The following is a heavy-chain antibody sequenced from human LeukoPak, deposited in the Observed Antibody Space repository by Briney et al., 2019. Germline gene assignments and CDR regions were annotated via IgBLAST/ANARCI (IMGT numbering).Heavy chain of an antibody. CDR2: IRYDGSNK. J-gene: IGHJ4*02. D-gene: IGHD4-17*01. V-gene: IGHV3-30*02. CDR1: GFTFSSYG. Sequence: GGSLRLSCAASGFTFSSYGMHWVRQAPGKGLEWVAFIRYDGSNKYYADSVKGRFTISRDNSKNTLYLQMNSLRAEDTAVYYCAKDSPTDPYYFDYWGQGTLVTVSS. CDR3: AKDSPTDPYYFDY.